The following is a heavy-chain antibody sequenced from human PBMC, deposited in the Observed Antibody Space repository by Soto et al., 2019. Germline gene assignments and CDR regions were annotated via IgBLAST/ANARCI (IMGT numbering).Heavy chain of an antibody. J-gene: IGHJ3*02. CDR3: AKADYDSSGYYPDGAFDI. D-gene: IGHD3-22*01. CDR2: ISGSGGST. V-gene: IGHV3-23*01. Sequence: GGSLRLSCAASGFTFSSYAMSWVRQAPGKGLEWVSAISGSGGSTYYADSVKGRFTISRDNSKNTLYLQMNSLRAEDTAVYYCAKADYDSSGYYPDGAFDIWGQGTMVTVSS. CDR1: GFTFSSYA.